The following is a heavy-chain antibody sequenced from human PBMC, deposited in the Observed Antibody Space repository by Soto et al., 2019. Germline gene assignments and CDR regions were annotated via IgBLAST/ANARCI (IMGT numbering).Heavy chain of an antibody. V-gene: IGHV4-30-2*01. CDR2: IYHSGST. D-gene: IGHD3-10*01. J-gene: IGHJ5*02. CDR1: GGSISSGGYF. Sequence: QLQLQESGSGLVKPSQTLSLTCVVSGGSISSGGYFWRWIRQPPGKGLEWIGYIYHSGSTYYNPSLKSRVTISVDRSKNQFSLKLSSGTAADTAVYYCARGLGPWGQGTLVTVSS. CDR3: ARGLGP.